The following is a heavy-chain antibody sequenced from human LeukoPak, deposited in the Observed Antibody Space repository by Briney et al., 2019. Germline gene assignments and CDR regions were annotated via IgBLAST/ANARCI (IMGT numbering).Heavy chain of an antibody. V-gene: IGHV1-18*01. CDR3: ARVPSSPPHSGWPDY. J-gene: IGHJ4*02. Sequence: ASVNVSCKASGYTFTSYGISWVRQAPGQGLEWMGGISAYNGNTNYAQKLQGRVTMTTDTSTSTAYMELRSLRSDDTAVYYCARVPSSPPHSGWPDYWGQGTLVTVSS. D-gene: IGHD5-12*01. CDR2: ISAYNGNT. CDR1: GYTFTSYG.